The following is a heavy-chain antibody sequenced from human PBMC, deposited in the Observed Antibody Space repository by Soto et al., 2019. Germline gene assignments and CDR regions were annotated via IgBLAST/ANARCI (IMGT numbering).Heavy chain of an antibody. CDR1: GGSISDDSY. J-gene: IGHJ5*01. CDR3: ARDEYQLLSSVSWFDS. D-gene: IGHD2-2*01. CDR2: IYHTGNT. Sequence: SETLSITCTVSGGSISDDSYWSWIRQTPGKGLEWIGYIYHTGNTYYNPSLRSRVSISVDKSKSQFSLKLISVTAADTAVYFCARDEYQLLSSVSWFDSWGQGTLVTVSS. V-gene: IGHV4-30-4*01.